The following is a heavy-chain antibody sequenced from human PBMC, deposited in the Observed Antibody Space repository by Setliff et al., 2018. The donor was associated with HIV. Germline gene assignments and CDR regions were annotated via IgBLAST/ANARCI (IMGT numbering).Heavy chain of an antibody. CDR1: GYTFTDYF. Sequence: ASVKVSCKASGYTFTDYFIHWVRQAPGQGLEWMGWINAGNGNTKYSQKFQGRVTITRDTSTSTAYMEFSSLRSDDTAVYYCARQLSNSLESWGQGTLVTVSS. CDR3: ARQLSNSLES. CDR2: INAGNGNT. J-gene: IGHJ4*02. V-gene: IGHV1-3*01. D-gene: IGHD1-1*01.